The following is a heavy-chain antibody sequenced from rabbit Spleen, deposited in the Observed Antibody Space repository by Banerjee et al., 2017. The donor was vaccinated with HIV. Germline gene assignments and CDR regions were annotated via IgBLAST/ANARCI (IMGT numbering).Heavy chain of an antibody. D-gene: IGHD2-1*01. J-gene: IGHJ4*01. Sequence: QEQLEESGGGLVQPEGSLTLACTASGFSFSGTYYMCWVREPPGKGLEWIACIDTGFGDTTYYASWAKGRFTISKASSTTVTLQMTSLTAADTATYFCATYVDYDGDFDLWGPGTLVTVS. CDR2: IDTGFGDTT. CDR3: ATYVDYDGDFDL. V-gene: IGHV1S45*01. CDR1: GFSFSGTYY.